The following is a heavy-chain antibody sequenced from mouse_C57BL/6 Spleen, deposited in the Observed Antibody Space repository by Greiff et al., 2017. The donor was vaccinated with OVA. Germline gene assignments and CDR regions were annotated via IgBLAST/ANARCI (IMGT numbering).Heavy chain of an antibody. Sequence: QVHVKQSGAELVRPGASVKLSCKASGYTFTDYCINWVKQRPGQGLEWIARIYPGSGNTYYNEKFKGKATLTAEKSSSTAYMQLSSLTSEDSAVYFCARGIDSSGYEFAYWGQGTLVTVSA. CDR1: GYTFTDYC. D-gene: IGHD3-2*02. J-gene: IGHJ3*01. CDR3: ARGIDSSGYEFAY. V-gene: IGHV1-76*01. CDR2: IYPGSGNT.